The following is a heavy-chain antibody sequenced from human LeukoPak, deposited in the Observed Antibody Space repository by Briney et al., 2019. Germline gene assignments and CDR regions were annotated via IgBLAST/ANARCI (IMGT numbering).Heavy chain of an antibody. CDR3: AGTYSLYDPFDI. J-gene: IGHJ3*02. CDR1: GYSISSGYY. CDR2: IYHSGNT. D-gene: IGHD6-13*01. Sequence: SETLSLTCAVSGYSISSGYYWAWIRQPPGKGLEWIGNIYHSGNTYYNPSLKSRVSLSVDTSENQFSLKLSSVTAADTAVYYCAGTYSLYDPFDIWGQGTMVTVSS. V-gene: IGHV4-38-2*01.